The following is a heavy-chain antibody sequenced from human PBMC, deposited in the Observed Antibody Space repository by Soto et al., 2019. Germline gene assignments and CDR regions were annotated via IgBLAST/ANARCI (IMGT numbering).Heavy chain of an antibody. CDR3: SRGILV. J-gene: IGHJ4*02. CDR2: ISYGGST. D-gene: IGHD5-18*01. V-gene: IGHV4-31*03. Sequence: QVQLQESGPGLVKPSQTLSLTCTVSGGSINSGGYCWSWIRQHPGKGLDWIGCISYGGSTSYNPSLKSRVTISVDTSKNQFSLKLTSVTAADTAVYFCSRGILVWGQGSLITFSS. CDR1: GGSINSGGYC.